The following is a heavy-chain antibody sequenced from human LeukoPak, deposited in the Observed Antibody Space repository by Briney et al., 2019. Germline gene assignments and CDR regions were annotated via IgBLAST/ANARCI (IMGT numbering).Heavy chain of an antibody. Sequence: GGSLRLSCAASGFTFSNAWMSWVRQAPGKGLEWVGRIKSKTHGGTTDYAAPVKARSTISRDDSKNTLYLQMNSLQTEDTAIYYCTTEYSTNAFDIWGQGTMVTVSS. D-gene: IGHD1-26*01. CDR1: GFTFSNAW. CDR2: IKSKTHGGTT. CDR3: TTEYSTNAFDI. J-gene: IGHJ3*02. V-gene: IGHV3-15*01.